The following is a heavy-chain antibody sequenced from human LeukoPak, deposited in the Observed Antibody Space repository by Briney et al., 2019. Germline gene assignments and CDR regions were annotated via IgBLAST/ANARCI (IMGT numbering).Heavy chain of an antibody. CDR3: ARDQDLTYGSGTSDY. CDR2: IIPILGIA. J-gene: IGHJ4*02. Sequence: SVKVSCKASGGTFSSYAISWVRQAPGQGLEWMGRIIPILGIANYAQKFQGRVTITADKSTSTAYMELSSLRSEDTAVYYCARDQDLTYGSGTSDYWGQGTLVTVSS. V-gene: IGHV1-69*04. D-gene: IGHD3-10*01. CDR1: GGTFSSYA.